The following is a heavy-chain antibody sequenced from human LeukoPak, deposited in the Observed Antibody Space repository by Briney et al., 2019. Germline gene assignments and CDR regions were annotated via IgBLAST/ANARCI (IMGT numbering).Heavy chain of an antibody. CDR1: GGSITSSSYY. J-gene: IGHJ4*02. D-gene: IGHD6-13*01. V-gene: IGHV4-39*01. CDR3: AKQQLVRCFDY. Sequence: SETLSLTCTVSGGSITSSSYYWGWIRQPPGKGLEWIGSTFYSGSTYYNPSLKSRVTISVDTSKTQFSLKLSSVTAADTAVYYCAKQQLVRCFDYWGQGTLVTVYS. CDR2: TFYSGST.